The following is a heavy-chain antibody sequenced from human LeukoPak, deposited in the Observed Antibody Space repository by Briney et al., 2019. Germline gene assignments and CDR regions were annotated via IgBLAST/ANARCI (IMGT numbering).Heavy chain of an antibody. CDR2: ISSSSSTI. V-gene: IGHV3-48*01. D-gene: IGHD2-15*01. CDR1: GFTFSSYR. Sequence: GGSLRLSCAASGFTFSSYRMTWVRQAPGKGLEWVSYISSSSSTIYYADSVKGRFTISRDNAKNSLYLQMNSLRAEDTAVYYCARYCSGGSCYRAFDYWGQGTLVTVSS. J-gene: IGHJ4*02. CDR3: ARYCSGGSCYRAFDY.